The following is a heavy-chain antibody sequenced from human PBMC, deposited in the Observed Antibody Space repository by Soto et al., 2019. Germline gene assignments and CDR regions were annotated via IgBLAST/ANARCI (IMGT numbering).Heavy chain of an antibody. CDR1: GYTFTSYA. CDR3: ASSYSNYALIDYYYYGMDV. V-gene: IGHV1-3*01. CDR2: INAGSGNT. D-gene: IGHD4-4*01. Sequence: QVQLVQSGAEVKKPGASVKVSCKASGYTFTSYAMHWVRQAPGQRLEWMGWINAGSGNTKYSQKFQGRVTITRDTSASTAYMGLSSLRSEDTAVYYCASSYSNYALIDYYYYGMDVWGQGTTVTVSS. J-gene: IGHJ6*02.